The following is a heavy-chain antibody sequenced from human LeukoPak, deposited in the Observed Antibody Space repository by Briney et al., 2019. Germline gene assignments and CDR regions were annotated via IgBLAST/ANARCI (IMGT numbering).Heavy chain of an antibody. D-gene: IGHD6-13*01. CDR3: ASTRSSIAAAEGYYFDY. V-gene: IGHV4-34*01. CDR1: GGSFSGYY. Sequence: PSETLSLTCAVYGGSFSGYYWSWIRQPPGKGLEWIGEINHSGSTNYNPSLKSRVTISVDTSKNQFSLKLSSVTAADTAVYYCASTRSSIAAAEGYYFDYWGQGTLATVSS. J-gene: IGHJ4*02. CDR2: INHSGST.